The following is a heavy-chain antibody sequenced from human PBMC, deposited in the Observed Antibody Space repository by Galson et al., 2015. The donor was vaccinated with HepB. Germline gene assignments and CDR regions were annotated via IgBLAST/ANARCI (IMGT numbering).Heavy chain of an antibody. CDR1: GFTVSSNY. D-gene: IGHD3-10*01. CDR2: IYSGGST. Sequence: SLRLSCAASGFTVSSNYMSWVRQAPGKGLEWVSVIYSGGSTYYADSVKGRFTISRDNSKNTLYLQMNSLKAEDKAVDYCARDKGGDMVRGVIIQYGMDVWGQGTTVTVSS. J-gene: IGHJ6*02. V-gene: IGHV3-66*02. CDR3: ARDKGGDMVRGVIIQYGMDV.